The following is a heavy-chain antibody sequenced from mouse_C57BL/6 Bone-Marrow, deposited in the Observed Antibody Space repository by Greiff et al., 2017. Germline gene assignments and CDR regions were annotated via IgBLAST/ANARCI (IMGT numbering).Heavy chain of an antibody. CDR1: GYTFTSYW. CDR2: IHPNSGST. CDR3: APYFYGSSYGFAY. J-gene: IGHJ3*01. Sequence: QVQLQQPGAELVKPGASVKLSCKASGYTFTSYWMHWVKQRPGQGLEWIGMIHPNSGSTNYNEKFKSKATLTVDKSSSTAYMELSSLTSEDSAVYCCAPYFYGSSYGFAYWGKGTLVTVSA. D-gene: IGHD1-1*01. V-gene: IGHV1-64*01.